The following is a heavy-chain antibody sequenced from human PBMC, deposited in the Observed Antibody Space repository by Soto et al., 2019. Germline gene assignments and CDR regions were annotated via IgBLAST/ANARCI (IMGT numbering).Heavy chain of an antibody. J-gene: IGHJ4*02. V-gene: IGHV3-23*01. CDR2: ISGSGGST. CDR1: GFTFSSYA. D-gene: IGHD5-18*01. Sequence: EVQLLESGGGLVQPGGSLRLSCAASGFTFSSYAMSWVRQAPGKGLEWVSAISGSGGSTYYAYSVKGRVTMSRDNSKNTLYLQMTSLRAEDTAVYYCAKGHSYGYPYCGYDWAVYFDYWGQGTLVTVSS. CDR3: AKGHSYGYPYCGYDWAVYFDY.